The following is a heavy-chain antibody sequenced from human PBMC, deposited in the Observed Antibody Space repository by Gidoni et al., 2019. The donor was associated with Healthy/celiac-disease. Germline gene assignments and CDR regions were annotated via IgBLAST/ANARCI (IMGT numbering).Heavy chain of an antibody. V-gene: IGHV3-53*01. J-gene: IGHJ5*02. CDR1: GFTVSGNY. D-gene: IGHD2-2*01. CDR2: MYSGGRT. CDR3: ARVNSACSSTSCYVRGGWFDT. Sequence: EVQLVESGGGLIQPGGSLRLSCAPSGFTVSGNYIVWVRQAQGKGLDGVSVMYSGGRTYEADAVKSRCTISRDKSKNTLYLQMNRLRAEETAVYYGARVNSACSSTSCYVRGGWFDTWGQGTLVTVSS.